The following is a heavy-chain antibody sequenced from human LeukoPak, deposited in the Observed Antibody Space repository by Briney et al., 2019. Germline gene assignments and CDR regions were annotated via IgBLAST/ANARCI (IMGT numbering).Heavy chain of an antibody. D-gene: IGHD3-16*02. CDR2: IYHSGST. J-gene: IGHJ1*01. V-gene: IGHV4-39*07. CDR1: GGSISRSTYY. Sequence: SETLSLTCTVSGGSISRSTYYWGWIRQPPGKGLEWIGEIYHSGSTNYNPSLKSRVTISVDKSKNQFSLKLSSATAADTAVYYCARDGDYVWGSYRYLLHWGQGTLVTVSS. CDR3: ARDGDYVWGSYRYLLH.